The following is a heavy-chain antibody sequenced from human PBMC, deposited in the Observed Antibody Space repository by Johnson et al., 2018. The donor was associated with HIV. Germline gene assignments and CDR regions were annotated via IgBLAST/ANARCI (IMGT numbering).Heavy chain of an antibody. CDR1: GFSVSNTY. V-gene: IGHV3-66*01. Sequence: VQLVESGGGVVQPGGSLRLSCGASGFSVSNTYMNWVRQAPGKGLEWVSVIYSGGSTYYADSVRGRFTISRDNSKNTLYLQMNSLRAEDTAVYYCARSWELGETALDIWGQGTMVTVSS. CDR3: ARSWELGETALDI. D-gene: IGHD1-26*01. CDR2: IYSGGST. J-gene: IGHJ3*02.